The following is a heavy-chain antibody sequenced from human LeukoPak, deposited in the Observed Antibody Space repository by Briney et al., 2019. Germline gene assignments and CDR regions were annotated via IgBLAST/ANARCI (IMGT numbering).Heavy chain of an antibody. CDR1: GFTFTSSA. V-gene: IGHV1-58*02. CDR2: IVVGSGNT. CDR3: AADPLYYYDSSGYIG. J-gene: IGHJ4*02. D-gene: IGHD3-22*01. Sequence: TSVKVSCKASGFTFTSSAMQWVRQARGQRLEWIGWIVVGSGNTNYAQKFQERVTITRDMSTSTAYMELSSLRSEDTAVYYCAADPLYYYDSSGYIGWGQGTLVTVSS.